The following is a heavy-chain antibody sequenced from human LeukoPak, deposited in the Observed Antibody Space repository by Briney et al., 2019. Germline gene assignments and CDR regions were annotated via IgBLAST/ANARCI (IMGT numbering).Heavy chain of an antibody. CDR3: ARESTYYYDNSGFDSAAFDI. J-gene: IGHJ3*02. CDR2: IYHSGTA. V-gene: IGHV4-31*03. Sequence: SETLSLTCTVSGGSISTGGYYWSWIRLHPGKGLEWIGYIYHSGTAYYNPSLRSRITISLDTSKNLFSLKLTSVTVADTAVYYCARESTYYYDNSGFDSAAFDIWGQGTMVTVSS. D-gene: IGHD3-22*01. CDR1: GGSISTGGYY.